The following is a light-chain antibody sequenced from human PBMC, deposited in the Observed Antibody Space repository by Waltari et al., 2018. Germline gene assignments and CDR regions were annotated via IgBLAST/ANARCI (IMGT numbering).Light chain of an antibody. J-gene: IGKJ1*01. CDR3: QHYVNLPVT. V-gene: IGKV3-20*01. CDR2: DTA. CDR1: QSVGRS. Sequence: EIVLTQSPGTLSLSQGERATLPCRDSQSVGRSLAWYQQKPGQAPRLLIYDTAIRATGTPGRFSGSGSGTDFSLAISSLEPEDFAVYFCQHYVNLPVTFGQGTKVEI.